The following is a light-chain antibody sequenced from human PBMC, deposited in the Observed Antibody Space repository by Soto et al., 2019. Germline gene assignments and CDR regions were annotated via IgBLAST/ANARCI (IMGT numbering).Light chain of an antibody. CDR1: QGISNY. J-gene: IGKJ1*01. V-gene: IGKV1-27*01. CDR2: ATS. CDR3: RNYYTSPAA. Sequence: DIQMTQSPSSLSASVGDRVTITCRASQGISNYLAWYQQRPGELPNLLIFATSTLPSGVPSRFSGSGSGTDFTLTISSLQPEDVATYYCRNYYTSPAAFCQGPKVDI.